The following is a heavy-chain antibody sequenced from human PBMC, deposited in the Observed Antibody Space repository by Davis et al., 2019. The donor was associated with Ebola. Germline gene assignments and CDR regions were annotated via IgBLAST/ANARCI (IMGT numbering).Heavy chain of an antibody. CDR1: GGSIGSYY. J-gene: IGHJ4*02. V-gene: IGHV4-59*01. CDR3: ARGAVAGLPFDY. D-gene: IGHD6-19*01. CDR2: IYYSGST. Sequence: SETLSLTCAVYGGSIGSYYWSWIRQPPGKGLEWIGYIYYSGSTNYNPSLKSRVTISVDTSKNQFSLKLSSVTAADTAVYYCARGAVAGLPFDYWGQGTLVTVSS.